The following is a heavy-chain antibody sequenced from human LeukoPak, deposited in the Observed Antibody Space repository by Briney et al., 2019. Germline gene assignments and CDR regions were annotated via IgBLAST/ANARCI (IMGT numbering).Heavy chain of an antibody. J-gene: IGHJ4*02. D-gene: IGHD3-9*01. CDR2: INAGNGNT. Sequence: GASVKVSCKASGYTFTSYAMHWVRQAPGQRLEWMGWINAGNGNTKYSQKFQGRVTITRDTSASTAYMELSSLRSEDTAVHCCARDLMALRYFDWLSLGYWGQGTLVTVSS. V-gene: IGHV1-3*01. CDR3: ARDLMALRYFDWLSLGY. CDR1: GYTFTSYA.